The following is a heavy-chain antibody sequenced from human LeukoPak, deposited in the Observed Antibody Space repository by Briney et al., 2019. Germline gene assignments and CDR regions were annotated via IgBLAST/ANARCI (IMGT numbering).Heavy chain of an antibody. V-gene: IGHV1-46*01. CDR2: INASGGST. D-gene: IGHD5-12*01. CDR3: ARDRGDCQKVLWLRRFSFYYFYMDG. Sequence: GASVKVSCKACGYTFTGYYTHWVRQAPGQGLEWMGWINASGGSTSYAQKFQGRVTMTRDMSTSTAYMELSSLRSVDTAVYYCARDRGDCQKVLWLRRFSFYYFYMDGWGKGTKVTGFS. J-gene: IGHJ6*03. CDR1: GYTFTGYY.